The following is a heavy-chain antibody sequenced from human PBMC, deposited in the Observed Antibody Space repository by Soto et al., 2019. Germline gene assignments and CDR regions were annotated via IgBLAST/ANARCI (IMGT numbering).Heavy chain of an antibody. J-gene: IGHJ4*02. CDR1: GFTFSSYA. D-gene: IGHD3-22*01. V-gene: IGHV3-23*01. Sequence: EVQLLESGGGLVQPGGSLRLSCAASGFTFSSYAMSWVRQAPGKGLEWVSAISGSGGSTYYADSVKGRFTISRDNSNNTLYLQMNSLRAEDTAVYYCAKDTVGYYYDSSGYWYFDYWGQGTLVTVSS. CDR2: ISGSGGST. CDR3: AKDTVGYYYDSSGYWYFDY.